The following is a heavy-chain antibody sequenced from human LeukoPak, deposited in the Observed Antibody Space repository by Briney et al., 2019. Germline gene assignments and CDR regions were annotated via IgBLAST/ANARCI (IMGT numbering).Heavy chain of an antibody. CDR3: AREIGWFLDY. V-gene: IGHV3-48*02. Sequence: GGSLRLSCAASGFTFRTYSMHCVRQAPGKGLEWVSYISSTSKSIYYADSVKGRFTISRDNAKNSMFLQMNSLRDAESAVYFCAREIGWFLDYWGQGILVTVSS. CDR2: ISSTSKSI. J-gene: IGHJ4*02. CDR1: GFTFRTYS. D-gene: IGHD6-19*01.